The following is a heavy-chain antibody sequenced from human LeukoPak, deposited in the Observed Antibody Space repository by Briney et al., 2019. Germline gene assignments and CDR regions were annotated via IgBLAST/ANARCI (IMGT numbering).Heavy chain of an antibody. CDR2: VSSTSSFI. D-gene: IGHD3-10*01. CDR1: GFTFSSYS. V-gene: IGHV3-21*01. Sequence: GGSLRLSCAASGFTFSSYSINWVRQAPGKGLEWVSCVSSTSSFIYYADSVKGRFTISRDNAKNSLYLQMNSLRAEDTAVYYCARHYFSRAALLGYFDLWGRGTLVTVSS. J-gene: IGHJ2*01. CDR3: ARHYFSRAALLGYFDL.